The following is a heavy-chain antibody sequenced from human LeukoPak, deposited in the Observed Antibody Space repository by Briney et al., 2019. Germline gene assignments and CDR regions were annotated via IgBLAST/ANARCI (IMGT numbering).Heavy chain of an antibody. CDR1: GFTFSDYY. D-gene: IGHD1-20*01. J-gene: IGHJ3*02. CDR2: ISSSGSSI. CDR3: ARRNGPDYQDDNWTTSGHAFDI. V-gene: IGHV3-11*04. Sequence: GGSLRLSCAASGFTFSDYYMSWIRQAPGKGLEWVSYISSSGSSIYSADSVKGRFTISRDNAKNSLYLQMNSLRAEDTAVYYCARRNGPDYQDDNWTTSGHAFDIWGQGTMVTVSS.